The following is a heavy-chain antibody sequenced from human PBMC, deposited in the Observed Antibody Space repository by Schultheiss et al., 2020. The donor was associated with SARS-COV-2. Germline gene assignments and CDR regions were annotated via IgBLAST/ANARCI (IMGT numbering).Heavy chain of an antibody. J-gene: IGHJ4*02. V-gene: IGHV4-4*07. Sequence: GSLRLSCTVSGGSISSYYWSWIRQPAGKGLEWIGRIYTSGSTNYNPSLKSRVTISVDTSKNQFSLKLSSVTAADTAVYYCARGGYSYGFQPYYFDYWGQGTLVTVSS. CDR2: IYTSGST. CDR1: GGSISSYY. CDR3: ARGGYSYGFQPYYFDY. D-gene: IGHD5-18*01.